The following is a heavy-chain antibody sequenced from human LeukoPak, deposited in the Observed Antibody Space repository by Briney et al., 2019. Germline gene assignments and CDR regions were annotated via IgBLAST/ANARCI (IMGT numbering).Heavy chain of an antibody. Sequence: SVKVSCKASGYTFTSYGISWVRQAPGQGLEWMGWISAYNGNTNYAQKLQGRVTMTTDTSTSTAYMELRSLRSDDTAVYYCARASGYSGTYYYYGMDVWGQGTTVTVS. CDR2: ISAYNGNT. CDR3: ARASGYSGTYYYYGMDV. CDR1: GYTFTSYG. V-gene: IGHV1-18*01. D-gene: IGHD5-12*01. J-gene: IGHJ6*02.